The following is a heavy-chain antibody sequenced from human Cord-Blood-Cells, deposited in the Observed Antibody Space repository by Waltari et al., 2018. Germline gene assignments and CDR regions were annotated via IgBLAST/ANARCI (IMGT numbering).Heavy chain of an antibody. D-gene: IGHD6-13*01. CDR1: GYTLIELS. J-gene: IGHJ4*02. Sequence: QVPLVQFGAEVNKPGAPVKVPCKVSGYTLIELSIPGLRQAPGKGLEWMGGFDPEDGETIYAQKFQGRVTMTEDTSTDTAYMELSSLRSEDTAVYYCATVWYSSSWAFDYWGQGTLVTVSS. CDR3: ATVWYSSSWAFDY. CDR2: FDPEDGET. V-gene: IGHV1-24*01.